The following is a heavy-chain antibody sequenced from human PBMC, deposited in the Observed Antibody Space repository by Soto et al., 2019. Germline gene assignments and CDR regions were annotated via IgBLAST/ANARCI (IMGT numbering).Heavy chain of an antibody. CDR1: GYTFTGYY. CDR3: ARDRLYYGSGGDFDY. Sequence: QVQLVQSGAEVKKPGASVKVSCKASGYTFTGYYMHWVRQAPGQGLEWMGWINPNSGGTNYAQKFQGWVTMTRDTSISTGYRELSRLRSDDTAVYYCARDRLYYGSGGDFDYWGQGTLVTVSS. V-gene: IGHV1-2*04. D-gene: IGHD3-10*01. J-gene: IGHJ4*02. CDR2: INPNSGGT.